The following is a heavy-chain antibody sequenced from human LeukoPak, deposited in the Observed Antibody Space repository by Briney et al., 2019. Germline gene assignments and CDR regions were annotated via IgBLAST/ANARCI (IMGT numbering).Heavy chain of an antibody. CDR3: ARDPTKYYYDSSGYPNDAFDI. J-gene: IGHJ3*02. D-gene: IGHD3-22*01. CDR2: ISSSGSTI. V-gene: IGHV3-48*03. Sequence: QPGGSLRLSCAASGFTFSSYAMSWVRQAPGKGLEWVSYISSSGSTIYYADSVKGRFTISRDNAKNSLYLQMNSLRAEDTAVYYCARDPTKYYYDSSGYPNDAFDIWGQGTMVTVSS. CDR1: GFTFSSYA.